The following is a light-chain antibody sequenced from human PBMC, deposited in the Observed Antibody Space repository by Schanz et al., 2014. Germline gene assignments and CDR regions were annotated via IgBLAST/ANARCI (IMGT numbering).Light chain of an antibody. Sequence: QSVLTQPASVSGSPGQSITISCTGTNSDVGGYNHVSWYQQYPGKAPKLMIYDVNNRPSGVSNRFSGSKSGNTASLTISGLQAEDEADYYCSSYTITTTWVFGGGTKVTVL. CDR2: DVN. CDR3: SSYTITTTWV. CDR1: NSDVGGYNH. J-gene: IGLJ3*02. V-gene: IGLV2-14*01.